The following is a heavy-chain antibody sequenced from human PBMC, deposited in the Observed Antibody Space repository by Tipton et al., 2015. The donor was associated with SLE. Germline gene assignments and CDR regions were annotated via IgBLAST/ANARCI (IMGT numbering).Heavy chain of an antibody. Sequence: SLRLSCTVSGFTFTSYAMTWVRQPPGRGLEWVSIIYSAGTTYYADSVKGRFTVSRDDSKNTLYLQMTSLRAEDTAVYYCARAAWGVPVLDFDPWGQGTLVTVSS. CDR2: IYSAGTT. CDR1: GFTFTSYA. D-gene: IGHD3-10*01. V-gene: IGHV3-23*03. J-gene: IGHJ5*02. CDR3: ARAAWGVPVLDFDP.